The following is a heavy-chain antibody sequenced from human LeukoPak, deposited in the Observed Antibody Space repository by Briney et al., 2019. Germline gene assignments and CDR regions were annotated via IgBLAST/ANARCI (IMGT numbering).Heavy chain of an antibody. CDR3: ARRDYGSNSEPPLFDY. CDR2: INSDGSST. D-gene: IGHD4-23*01. Sequence: GGSLRLSCAASGFTFSSYWMHWVRQAPGKGLVWVSRINSDGSSTSYADSVKGRFTISRDNAKNTLYLQMNSLRPDDTALYYCARRDYGSNSEPPLFDYWGQGTLVTVSS. CDR1: GFTFSSYW. J-gene: IGHJ4*02. V-gene: IGHV3-74*01.